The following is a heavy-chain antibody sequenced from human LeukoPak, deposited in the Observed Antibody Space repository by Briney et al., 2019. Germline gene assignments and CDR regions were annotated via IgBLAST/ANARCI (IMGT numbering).Heavy chain of an antibody. CDR3: ASISSSWYSDY. CDR2: IYHSGST. V-gene: IGHV4-4*02. J-gene: IGHJ4*02. D-gene: IGHD6-13*01. CDR1: GVSISSSNW. Sequence: SETLSLTCAVSGVSISSSNWWSWVRQPPGQGLEWIGEIYHSGSTNYNPSLKSRVTISVDKSKNQFSLKLSSVTAADTAVYYCASISSSWYSDYWGQGTLVTVSS.